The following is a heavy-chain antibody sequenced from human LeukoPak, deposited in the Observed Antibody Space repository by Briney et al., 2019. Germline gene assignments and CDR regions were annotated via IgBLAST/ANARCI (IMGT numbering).Heavy chain of an antibody. CDR1: GFTFRGYA. CDR2: ISGSGGST. J-gene: IGHJ4*02. D-gene: IGHD3-9*01. Sequence: GGSLRLSCAASGFTFRGYAMHWVRQAPGKGLEWVSAISGSGGSTYYADSVKGRFTISRDNSKNTLYLQMNSLRDEDTAVYYCAKWGDFDVLTGYYVPDFWGQGTLVTVSS. V-gene: IGHV3-23*01. CDR3: AKWGDFDVLTGYYVPDF.